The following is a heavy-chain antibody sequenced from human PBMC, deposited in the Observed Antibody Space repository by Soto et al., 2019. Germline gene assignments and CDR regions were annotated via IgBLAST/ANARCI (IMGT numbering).Heavy chain of an antibody. Sequence: PGGTLRLSCAASGFIFSSYAMHWVRQAPGKGLEWVAVISYDGSNKYYADSVKGRFTISRDNSKNTLYLQMNSLRAEDTAVYYCGRDGSGSYYMDYWGQGT. D-gene: IGHD3-10*01. CDR2: ISYDGSNK. J-gene: IGHJ4*02. CDR3: GRDGSGSYYMDY. CDR1: GFIFSSYA. V-gene: IGHV3-30-3*01.